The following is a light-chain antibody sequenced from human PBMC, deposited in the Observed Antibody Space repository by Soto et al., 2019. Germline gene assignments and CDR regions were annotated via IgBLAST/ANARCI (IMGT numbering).Light chain of an antibody. CDR1: QDISDY. CDR2: AAS. J-gene: IGKJ1*01. CDR3: QKYNGVPRT. Sequence: DIQMTQSPSSLSASVGDRVTITCRASQDISDYLAWYQQKPGKVPKVLIYAASALQSGVPSRFSGSGSGTYFTLTISSLQPEDVATYYCQKYNGVPRTFGQGTKVEIK. V-gene: IGKV1-27*01.